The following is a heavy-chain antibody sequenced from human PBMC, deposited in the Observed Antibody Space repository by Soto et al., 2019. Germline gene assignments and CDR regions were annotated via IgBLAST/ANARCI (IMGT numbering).Heavy chain of an antibody. CDR2: TYYRSKWYY. Sequence: QVQLQQSGPGLVKPSQTLLLTCDISGDSVSSNTAGWNWVRQSPSRGLEWLGRTYYRSKWYYDYALSVRSRITINPDTSKNQYPLQLNSVTPEETAVYYCARGEQYSGRIFDYWGHGTLVTVSS. CDR3: ARGEQYSGRIFDY. CDR1: GDSVSSNTAG. J-gene: IGHJ4*01. D-gene: IGHD1-26*01. V-gene: IGHV6-1*01.